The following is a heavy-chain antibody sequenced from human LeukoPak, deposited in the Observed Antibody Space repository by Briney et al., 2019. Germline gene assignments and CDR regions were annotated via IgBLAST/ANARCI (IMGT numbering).Heavy chain of an antibody. J-gene: IGHJ3*02. D-gene: IGHD5-12*01. V-gene: IGHV4-39*07. CDR2: IYYSGST. Sequence: PSETLSLTCTVSGGSISSGSYYWGWIRQPPGKGLEWIGSIYYSGSTYYNPSLKSRVTISVDTSKNQFSLKLSSVTAADTAVYYCARDPGVPVWLRRAGGAFDIWGQGTMVTVSS. CDR3: ARDPGVPVWLRRAGGAFDI. CDR1: GGSISSGSYY.